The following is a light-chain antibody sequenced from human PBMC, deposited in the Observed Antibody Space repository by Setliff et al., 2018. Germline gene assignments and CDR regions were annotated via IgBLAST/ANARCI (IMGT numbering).Light chain of an antibody. CDR3: SAYTASTTYV. J-gene: IGLJ1*01. Sequence: QSALTQPASVSGSPGQSITISCSGTSNDVGSYDFVSWYQQRADKAPKLIIHDVANRPSGVSNRFSGSKAGNTASLTISGLQAEDEADYYCSAYTASTTYVFGTGTKGTVL. CDR1: SNDVGSYDF. CDR2: DVA. V-gene: IGLV2-14*03.